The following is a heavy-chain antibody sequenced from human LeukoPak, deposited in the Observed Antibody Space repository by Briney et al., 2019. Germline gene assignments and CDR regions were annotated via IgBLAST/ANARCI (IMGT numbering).Heavy chain of an antibody. CDR3: ASLSGSYDSGNWFDP. Sequence: GGSLRLSCAASGFTFSSYGMHWVRQAPGKGLEWVSYISSSSSTIYYADSVKGRFTISRDNAKNSLYLQMNSLRAEDTAVYYCASLSGSYDSGNWFDPWGQGTLVTVSS. CDR2: ISSSSSTI. V-gene: IGHV3-48*01. J-gene: IGHJ5*02. D-gene: IGHD1-26*01. CDR1: GFTFSSYG.